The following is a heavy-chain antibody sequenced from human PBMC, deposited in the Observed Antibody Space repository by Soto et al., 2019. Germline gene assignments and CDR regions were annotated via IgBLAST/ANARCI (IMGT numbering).Heavy chain of an antibody. CDR1: GDSISNYY. D-gene: IGHD3-10*01. V-gene: IGHV4-59*01. Sequence: QVQLQESGPGLVKPSETLSLTCSVSGDSISNYYWSWIRQSPGKGLEWIGYITYSGTSNYNPSLKSRLTMSPETYKTQFSLQLTSVTAADTAVYYCARAKYYHHSGSHFFFDPWGQGTLVTVSS. J-gene: IGHJ5*02. CDR3: ARAKYYHHSGSHFFFDP. CDR2: ITYSGTS.